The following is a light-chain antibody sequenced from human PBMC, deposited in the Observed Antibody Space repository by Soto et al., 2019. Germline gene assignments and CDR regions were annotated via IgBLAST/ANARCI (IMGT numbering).Light chain of an antibody. CDR1: QSVSSSY. V-gene: IGKV3-20*01. CDR2: GTS. J-gene: IGKJ1*01. CDR3: QQYGNSRLT. Sequence: EIVLTQSPDTLSLSPGERATLSCRASQSVSSSYLAWYQQTPGQAPRLLIYGTSNRATGIPDRFSGNGSGTDFTLTISRLEPEDFAVYYCQQYGNSRLTFGQGTKVEIK.